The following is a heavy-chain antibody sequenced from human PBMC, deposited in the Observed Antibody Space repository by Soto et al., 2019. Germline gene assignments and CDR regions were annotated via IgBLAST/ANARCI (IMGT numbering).Heavy chain of an antibody. CDR2: ISGSGGST. CDR1: GFTFSSYA. Sequence: LSLTCAASGFTFSSYAMSWVRQAPGKGLEWVSAISGSGGSTYYADSVKGRFTISRDNSKNTLYLQMNSLRAEDTAVYYCAKSPRKCSGGSCYSYYYYYMDVWGKGTTVTVSS. CDR3: AKSPRKCSGGSCYSYYYYYMDV. D-gene: IGHD2-15*01. J-gene: IGHJ6*03. V-gene: IGHV3-23*01.